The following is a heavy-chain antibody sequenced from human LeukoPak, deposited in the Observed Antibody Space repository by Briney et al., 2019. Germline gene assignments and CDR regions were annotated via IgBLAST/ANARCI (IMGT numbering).Heavy chain of an antibody. CDR3: ARNYYGSGS. J-gene: IGHJ4*02. CDR2: IYYSGST. CDR1: GGSFSGYY. V-gene: IGHV4-59*01. D-gene: IGHD3-10*01. Sequence: SETLSLTCAVYGGSFSGYYWSWIRQPPGKGLEWIGYIYYSGSTNYNPSLKSRVTISVDTSKNQFSLKLSSVTAADTAVYYCARNYYGSGSWGQGTLVTVSS.